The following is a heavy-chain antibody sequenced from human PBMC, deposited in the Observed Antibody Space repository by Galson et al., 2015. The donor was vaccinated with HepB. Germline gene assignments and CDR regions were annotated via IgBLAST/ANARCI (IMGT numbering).Heavy chain of an antibody. CDR1: GFTFSSYW. CDR2: INSDGSST. Sequence: SLRLSCAASGFTFSSYWMHWVRQAPGKGLVWVSRINSDGSSTSYADSVKGRFTISRDNAKNTLYLQMNSLRAEDTAVYYCARGKRFGELLPNYFDYWGQGTLVTVSS. D-gene: IGHD3-10*01. J-gene: IGHJ4*02. V-gene: IGHV3-74*01. CDR3: ARGKRFGELLPNYFDY.